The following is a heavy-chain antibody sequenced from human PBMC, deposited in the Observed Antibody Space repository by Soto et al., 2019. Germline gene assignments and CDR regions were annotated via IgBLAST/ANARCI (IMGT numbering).Heavy chain of an antibody. CDR1: GDSVSSNSAA. Sequence: KQSQTLSLTCAISGDSVSSNSAAWNWIRQSPSRGLEWLGRTYYRSKWYNDYAVSVKSRITINPDTSKNQFSLQLNSVTPEDTAVYYCARDGGANWGNAGYYYYYMDVWGKGTTVTVSS. CDR2: TYYRSKWYN. V-gene: IGHV6-1*01. D-gene: IGHD7-27*01. CDR3: ARDGGANWGNAGYYYYYMDV. J-gene: IGHJ6*03.